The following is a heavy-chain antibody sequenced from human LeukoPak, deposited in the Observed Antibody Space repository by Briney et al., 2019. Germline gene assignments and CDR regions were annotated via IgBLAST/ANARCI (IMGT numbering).Heavy chain of an antibody. J-gene: IGHJ4*02. CDR1: GGSMDKYY. Sequence: SETLSLTCTVSGGSMDKYYWNWIRQPPGKGLEWIGYVYYSGSTNYNPSLKGRVTISVDTSKNQFSLKLSSVTAADTAVYYCAREDYYFDSWGQGTLVTVSS. D-gene: IGHD3/OR15-3a*01. CDR3: AREDYYFDS. V-gene: IGHV4-59*01. CDR2: VYYSGST.